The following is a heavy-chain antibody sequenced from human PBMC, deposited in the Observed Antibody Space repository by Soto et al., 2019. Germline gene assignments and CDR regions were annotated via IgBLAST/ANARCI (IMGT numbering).Heavy chain of an antibody. CDR3: ARNPYGDYAHFDY. D-gene: IGHD4-17*01. CDR2: LYYSGST. CDR1: GGSISSYY. J-gene: IGHJ4*02. V-gene: IGHV4-59*08. Sequence: QVQLQESGPGLVKPSETLSLTCTVSGGSISSYYWSWIRQPPGKGLEWIGYLYYSGSTNYNPSLKSRVTISVDTSKNPFSLNLSSVTAADTAVYYCARNPYGDYAHFDYWGQGTLVTVSS.